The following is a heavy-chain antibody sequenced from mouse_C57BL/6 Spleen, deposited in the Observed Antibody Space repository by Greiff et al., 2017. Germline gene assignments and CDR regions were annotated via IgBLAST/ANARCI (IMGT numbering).Heavy chain of an antibody. J-gene: IGHJ2*01. Sequence: QVQLQQSGSELVKPGASVKISCKASGYAFSSYWMNWVKQRPGKGLEWIGQIYPGDGDTNYNGKFKGKATLTADKSSSTAYMQLSSLTSEDSAVYFCARLVTTVDLFFDYWGQGTTLTVSS. CDR3: ARLVTTVDLFFDY. CDR2: IYPGDGDT. D-gene: IGHD1-1*01. CDR1: GYAFSSYW. V-gene: IGHV1-80*01.